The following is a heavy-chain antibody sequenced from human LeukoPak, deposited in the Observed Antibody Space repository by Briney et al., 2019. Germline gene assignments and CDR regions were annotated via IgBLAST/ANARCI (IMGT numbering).Heavy chain of an antibody. J-gene: IGHJ5*02. CDR3: ARGGVSNYFDWFDP. Sequence: GASVKVSCKASGYTFTSYDINWVRQATGQGLEWMGWMNPNSGNTGYAQKFQGRVTMTRNTSISTAYMELSSLRSEDTAAYYCARGGVSNYFDWFDPWGQGTLVTVSS. CDR1: GYTFTSYD. V-gene: IGHV1-8*01. D-gene: IGHD4-11*01. CDR2: MNPNSGNT.